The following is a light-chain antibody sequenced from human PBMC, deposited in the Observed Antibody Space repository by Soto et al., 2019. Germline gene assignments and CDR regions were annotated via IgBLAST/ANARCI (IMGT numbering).Light chain of an antibody. CDR3: QQFGSSPS. Sequence: EIVLTQSPGTLSLSPGERATLSCRASQSVSSSYLAWYQQKPGQAPRLLIYDTSSRATGIPDRFSGSGSGTDFTLAISRLEPEDFAVYYCQQFGSSPSFGQGTKVELK. CDR1: QSVSSSY. V-gene: IGKV3-20*01. J-gene: IGKJ1*01. CDR2: DTS.